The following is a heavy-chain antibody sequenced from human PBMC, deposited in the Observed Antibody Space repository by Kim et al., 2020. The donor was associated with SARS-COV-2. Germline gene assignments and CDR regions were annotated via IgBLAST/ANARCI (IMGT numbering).Heavy chain of an antibody. CDR1: GYTFTSYG. CDR2: ISAYNGNT. V-gene: IGHV1-18*01. Sequence: ASVKVSCKASGYTFTSYGISWVRQAPGQGLEWMGWISAYNGNTNYAQKLQGRVTMTTDTSTSTAYMELRSLRSDDTAVYYCARARRGFGGVIDDFDYWGQGTLVTVSS. J-gene: IGHJ4*02. D-gene: IGHD3-16*02. CDR3: ARARRGFGGVIDDFDY.